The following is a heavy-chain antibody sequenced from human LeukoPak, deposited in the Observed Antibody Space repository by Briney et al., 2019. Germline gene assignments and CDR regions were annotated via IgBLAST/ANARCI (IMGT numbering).Heavy chain of an antibody. V-gene: IGHV1-69*05. CDR2: IIPIFGTA. CDR3: ARALHGGNPMGYYYYMDV. J-gene: IGHJ6*03. CDR1: GGTFSSYA. D-gene: IGHD4-23*01. Sequence: ASVKVSCKASGGTFSSYAISWVRQAPGQGLEWMGGIIPIFGTANYAQKFQGRVTITTDESTSTAYMELSSLRSEDTAVYYCARALHGGNPMGYYYYMDVWGKGTTVTVSS.